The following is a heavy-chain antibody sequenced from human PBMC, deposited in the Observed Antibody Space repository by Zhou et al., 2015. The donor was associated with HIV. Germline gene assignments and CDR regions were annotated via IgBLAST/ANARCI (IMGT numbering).Heavy chain of an antibody. CDR3: AREHRVTIFGVTLEYFDY. V-gene: IGHV1-69*06. J-gene: IGHJ4*02. Sequence: QVQLVQSGAEVKKPGSSVKVSCKASGGTFSSYAISWVRQAPGQGLEWMGGIIPIFGTANYAQKFQGRVTITADKSTSTAYMELSSLRSEDTAVYYCAREHRVTIFGVTLEYFDYWGQGTLVTVSS. CDR1: GGTFSSYA. D-gene: IGHD3-3*01. CDR2: IIPIFGTA.